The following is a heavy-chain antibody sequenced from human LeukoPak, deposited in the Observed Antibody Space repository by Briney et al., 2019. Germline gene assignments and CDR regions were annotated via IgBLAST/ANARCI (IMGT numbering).Heavy chain of an antibody. J-gene: IGHJ4*02. CDR2: INAGNGNT. Sequence: ASVKVSCKASGGTFSSYAISWVRQAPGQGLEWMGWINAGNGNTKYSQKFQGRVTITRDTSASTAYMELSSLRSEDTAVYYCARYRPYCGGDCYSDYYFDYWGQGTLVTVSS. V-gene: IGHV1-3*01. CDR1: GGTFSSYA. CDR3: ARYRPYCGGDCYSDYYFDY. D-gene: IGHD2-21*02.